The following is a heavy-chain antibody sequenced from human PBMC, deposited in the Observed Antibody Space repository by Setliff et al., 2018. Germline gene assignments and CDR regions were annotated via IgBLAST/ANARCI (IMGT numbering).Heavy chain of an antibody. V-gene: IGHV4-39*07. Sequence: SETLSLTCTVSDASIGGSGYYWGWIRQPPGKGPEWIGNIHYSGSTHYNPSLKSRVTISVDTPKNQFSLNLSSVTAADTAVYYCARGPRYSGSYYVNYWGQGTLVTVSS. J-gene: IGHJ4*02. CDR1: DASIGGSGYY. D-gene: IGHD1-26*01. CDR3: ARGPRYSGSYYVNY. CDR2: IHYSGST.